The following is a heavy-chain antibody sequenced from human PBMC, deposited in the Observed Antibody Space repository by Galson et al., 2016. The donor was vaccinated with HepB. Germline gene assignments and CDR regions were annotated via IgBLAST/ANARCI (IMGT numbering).Heavy chain of an antibody. CDR2: INGDGSYT. CDR1: GFTLSRYW. Sequence: SLRLSCAASGFTLSRYWVHWVRQAPGKGLVWVSRINGDGSYTSYADSVKGRFTISRDNAKNTLSLQMHSLRAEDTAVYYCARGTVDKPGMDVWSQGTTVTVSS. V-gene: IGHV3-74*01. D-gene: IGHD1-1*01. J-gene: IGHJ6*02. CDR3: ARGTVDKPGMDV.